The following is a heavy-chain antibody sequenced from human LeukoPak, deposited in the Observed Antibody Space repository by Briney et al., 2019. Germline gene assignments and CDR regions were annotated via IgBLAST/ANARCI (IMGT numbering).Heavy chain of an antibody. J-gene: IGHJ6*03. CDR3: ARHIGGGIEDMDV. V-gene: IGHV4-59*08. CDR2: IYVTGS. Sequence: SETLSLTCTVSGGSIGTYYWSWIRQSPGKGLEWIGYIYVTGSRYNPHLLSRVTISVDGSRNQFFLLISSVTAATTAVYYCARHIGGGIEDMDVWGKETKVIASS. D-gene: IGHD3-16*02. CDR1: GGSIGTYY.